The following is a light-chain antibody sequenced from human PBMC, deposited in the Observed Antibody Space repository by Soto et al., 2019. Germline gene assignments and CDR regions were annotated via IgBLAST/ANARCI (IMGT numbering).Light chain of an antibody. V-gene: IGLV2-23*03. Sequence: QSVLTQPASVSGSPGQSITISCTGTSSDVGSYNLVSLYQQHPGKAPKLMIYEGSKRPSGVSNRFSGSKSGNTASLTISGLQAEDEADYYCCSYAGSSTFVVFGGGTQLTVL. J-gene: IGLJ2*01. CDR2: EGS. CDR3: CSYAGSSTFVV. CDR1: SSDVGSYNL.